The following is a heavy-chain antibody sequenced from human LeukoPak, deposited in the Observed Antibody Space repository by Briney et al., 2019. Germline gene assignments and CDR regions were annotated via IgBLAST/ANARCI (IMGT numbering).Heavy chain of an antibody. D-gene: IGHD2-2*01. CDR2: IIPIFGTA. Sequence: GASVKVSCKASGGTFSSYAIIWVRQAPGQGLEWMGGIIPIFGTANYAQKFQGRVTITTDESTSTAYMELSSLRSEDTAVYYCASRVVPAASPYAFDIWGQGTMVTVSS. CDR1: GGTFSSYA. J-gene: IGHJ3*02. V-gene: IGHV1-69*05. CDR3: ASRVVPAASPYAFDI.